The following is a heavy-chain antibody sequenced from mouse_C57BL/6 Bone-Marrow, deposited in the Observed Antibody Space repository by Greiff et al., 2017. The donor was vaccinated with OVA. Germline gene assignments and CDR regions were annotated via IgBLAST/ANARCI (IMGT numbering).Heavy chain of an antibody. CDR2: IYPRSGNT. CDR1: GYTFTSYG. J-gene: IGHJ4*01. D-gene: IGHD1-1*01. CDR3: AGITTVVAHYYAMDY. V-gene: IGHV1-81*01. Sequence: QVQLQQSGAELARPGASVKLSCKASGYTFTSYGISWVKQRTGQGLEWIGEIYPRSGNTYYNEKFKGKATLTADKSSSTAYMELRSLTSEDSAVYFCAGITTVVAHYYAMDYWGQGTSVTVSS.